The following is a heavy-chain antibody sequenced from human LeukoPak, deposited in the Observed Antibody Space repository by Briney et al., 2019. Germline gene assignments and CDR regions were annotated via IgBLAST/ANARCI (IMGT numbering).Heavy chain of an antibody. CDR1: GGSISSGGYY. J-gene: IGHJ2*01. Sequence: SETLSLTCTVSGGSISSGGYYWSWIRQPPGKGLEWIGYIYHSGSTYYNPSLKSRVTISVDRSKNQFSLKLSSVTAADTAVYYCARARNYGGNQYWYFDLWGRGTLVTVSS. D-gene: IGHD4-23*01. CDR2: IYHSGST. V-gene: IGHV4-30-2*01. CDR3: ARARNYGGNQYWYFDL.